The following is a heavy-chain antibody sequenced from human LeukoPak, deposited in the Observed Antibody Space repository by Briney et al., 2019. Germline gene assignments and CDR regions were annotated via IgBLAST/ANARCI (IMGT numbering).Heavy chain of an antibody. D-gene: IGHD6-19*01. CDR1: GGSFSGYY. CDR2: INHSGST. J-gene: IGHJ4*02. Sequence: SETLSLTCAVYGGSFSGYYWSWIRQPPGKGLEWIGEINHSGSTNYNPSLKSRVTISVDTSKNQFSLKLSSVTAADTAVYYCARLNMGAVGGTGVDFWGQGTLVTVSS. V-gene: IGHV4-34*01. CDR3: ARLNMGAVGGTGVDF.